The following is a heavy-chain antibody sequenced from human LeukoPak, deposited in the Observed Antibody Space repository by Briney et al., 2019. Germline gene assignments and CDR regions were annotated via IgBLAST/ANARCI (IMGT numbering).Heavy chain of an antibody. J-gene: IGHJ4*02. Sequence: ASVKVSCTASGYTFTSYGISWVRQAPGQGLDWMGWISAYNGNTNYAQKLQGRVTMTTDTSTSTAYMELRSLRSDDTAVYYCARDDLVTGLDYWGQGTLVTVSS. CDR1: GYTFTSYG. V-gene: IGHV1-18*01. CDR2: ISAYNGNT. D-gene: IGHD3-10*01. CDR3: ARDDLVTGLDY.